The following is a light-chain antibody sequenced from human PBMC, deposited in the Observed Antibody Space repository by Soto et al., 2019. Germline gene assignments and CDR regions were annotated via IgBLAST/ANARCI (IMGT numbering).Light chain of an antibody. CDR1: QIITGS. J-gene: IGKJ1*01. V-gene: IGKV1-5*03. Sequence: DIQMTQSPSTLSASVGDRVTITCRASQIITGSLAWYQQKPGKAPKLLIYKASTLETGDPSRFSGSRSGTEFTLTISSLQPDDFATYYCQQYNNYGSWTFGQGTKVEIK. CDR2: KAS. CDR3: QQYNNYGSWT.